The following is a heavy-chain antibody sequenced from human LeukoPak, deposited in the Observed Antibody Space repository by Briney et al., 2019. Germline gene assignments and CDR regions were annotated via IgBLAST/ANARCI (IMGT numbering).Heavy chain of an antibody. CDR3: ARPRGYCSGGSCQYYFDY. CDR1: GGSFSGYY. V-gene: IGHV4-34*01. D-gene: IGHD2-15*01. J-gene: IGHJ4*02. CDR2: INHSGST. Sequence: SETLSLTCAVYGGSFSGYYWSWIRQPPGKGLEWIGEINHSGSTNHNPSLKSRVTISVDTSKNQFSLKLSSVTAADTAAYYCARPRGYCSGGSCQYYFDYWGQGTLVTVSS.